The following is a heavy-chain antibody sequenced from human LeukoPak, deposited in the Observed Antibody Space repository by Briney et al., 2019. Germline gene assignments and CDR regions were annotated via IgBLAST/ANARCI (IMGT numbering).Heavy chain of an antibody. J-gene: IGHJ4*02. CDR3: ARASYYDSSGYYYPYLDY. D-gene: IGHD3-22*01. V-gene: IGHV1-69*04. CDR1: GGTFSSYA. CDR2: IIPILGIA. Sequence: SVKVSCKASGGTFSSYAISWVRQAPGQGLEWMGRIIPILGIANCAQKFQGRVTITADKSTSTAYMELSSLRSEDTAVYYCARASYYDSSGYYYPYLDYWGQGALVTVSS.